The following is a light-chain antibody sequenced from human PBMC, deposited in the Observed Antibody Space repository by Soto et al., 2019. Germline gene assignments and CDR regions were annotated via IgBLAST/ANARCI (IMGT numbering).Light chain of an antibody. Sequence: IMMKQSPATLSVSKGERATLSCRASQSVKSSLAWYQQKPGQAPRLLIYGASTRATGIPARFSGSGSGTEFTLTISSLQSEDSAVYYCQHYNHWLWTFGQGSNVDI. CDR3: QHYNHWLWT. V-gene: IGKV3-15*01. J-gene: IGKJ1*01. CDR2: GAS. CDR1: QSVKSS.